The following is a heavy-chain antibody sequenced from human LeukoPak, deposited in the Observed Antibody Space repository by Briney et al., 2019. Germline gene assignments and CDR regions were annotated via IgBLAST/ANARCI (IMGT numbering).Heavy chain of an antibody. V-gene: IGHV4-30-2*01. CDR1: GGSISSGGYS. Sequence: SETLSLTCAVSGGSISSGGYSWSWIRQPPGKGLEWIGYIYHSGSTYYNPSLKSRVTVSVDRSKNQFSLKLSSVTAADTAVYYCARDQGGYSGYDSYYFDYWGQGTLVTVSS. D-gene: IGHD5-12*01. CDR3: ARDQGGYSGYDSYYFDY. J-gene: IGHJ4*02. CDR2: IYHSGST.